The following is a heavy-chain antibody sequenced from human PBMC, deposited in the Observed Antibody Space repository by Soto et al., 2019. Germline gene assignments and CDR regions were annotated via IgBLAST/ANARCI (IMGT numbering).Heavy chain of an antibody. Sequence: ASVKVSCKASGYTFTSYGISWVRQAPGQGLEWMGWISAYNGNTNYAQKLQGRVTMTTDTSTSTAYMELRSLRSDDTAVYYCARDLCIVATTCAYYYGMDVWGQGTTVTVSS. V-gene: IGHV1-18*01. CDR1: GYTFTSYG. CDR3: ARDLCIVATTCAYYYGMDV. J-gene: IGHJ6*02. CDR2: ISAYNGNT. D-gene: IGHD5-12*01.